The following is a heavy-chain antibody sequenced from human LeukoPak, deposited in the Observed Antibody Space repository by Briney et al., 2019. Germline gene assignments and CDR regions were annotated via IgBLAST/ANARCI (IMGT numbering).Heavy chain of an antibody. CDR1: GFTFSGYA. CDR3: AKVSNGNYAGDAFDI. Sequence: SGASLRLSCAASGFTFSGYAMTWVRQAPGKGLEWVSAISGGGGSTYYADSVKGRFTIPRDNSKNTLYLQMSSLRADDTAVYYCAKVSNGNYAGDAFDIWGQGTMVTVSP. V-gene: IGHV3-23*01. J-gene: IGHJ3*02. D-gene: IGHD1-7*01. CDR2: ISGGGGST.